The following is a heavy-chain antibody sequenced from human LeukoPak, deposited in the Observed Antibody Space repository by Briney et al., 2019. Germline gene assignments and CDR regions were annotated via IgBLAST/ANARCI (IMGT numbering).Heavy chain of an antibody. CDR3: TRVGYIDEGIDY. J-gene: IGHJ4*02. CDR1: GFTFSYTW. D-gene: IGHD5-24*01. CDR2: TVSEIDGGTT. V-gene: IGHV3-15*04. Sequence: GGSLRLSCAASGFTFSYTWMNWVRQAPGKGLEWVGQTVSEIDGGTTDYAAPVKGRFTISRDNAKNSLYLQMNSLRAEDTAIYYCTRVGYIDEGIDYWGQGTLVTVSS.